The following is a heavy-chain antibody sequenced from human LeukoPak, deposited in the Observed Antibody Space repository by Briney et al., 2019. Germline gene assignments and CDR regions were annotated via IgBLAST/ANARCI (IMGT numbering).Heavy chain of an antibody. CDR3: ARDRGQWLVRYFDY. CDR1: GFTFSSYA. V-gene: IGHV3-23*01. J-gene: IGHJ4*02. D-gene: IGHD6-19*01. Sequence: PGGSLRLSCAASGFTFSSYAMSWVRQAPGKGLEWVSAISGSGGSTYYADSVKGRFTISRDNSKNTLYLQMNSLRAEDTAVYYCARDRGQWLVRYFDYWGQGTLVTVSS. CDR2: ISGSGGST.